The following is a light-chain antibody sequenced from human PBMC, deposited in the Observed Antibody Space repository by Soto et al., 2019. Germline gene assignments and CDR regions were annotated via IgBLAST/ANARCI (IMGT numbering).Light chain of an antibody. V-gene: IGKV1-5*01. Sequence: DIQMTQSPSTLSASVGDRVTITCRASQSIGSWLAWYQQKPGKAPKLLIYDVSSLETGVPSRFSGSGSGTEFTLTISSLQPDDFATYYCQQYNSYSGTFGQGTKVEIK. CDR3: QQYNSYSGT. CDR2: DVS. CDR1: QSIGSW. J-gene: IGKJ1*01.